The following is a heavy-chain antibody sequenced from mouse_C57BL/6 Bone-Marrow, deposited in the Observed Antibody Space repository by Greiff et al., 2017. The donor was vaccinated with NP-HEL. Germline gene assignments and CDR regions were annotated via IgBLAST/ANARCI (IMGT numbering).Heavy chain of an antibody. CDR3: TGGYDDFDY. D-gene: IGHD2-2*01. Sequence: QVQLKESGAELVRPGASVTLSCKASGYTFTDYEMHWVKQTPVHGLEWIGAIDPETGGTAYNQKFKGKAILTADKSSRTAYMELRSLTSEDSAVYYCTGGYDDFDYWGQGTTLTVSS. CDR2: IDPETGGT. J-gene: IGHJ2*01. CDR1: GYTFTDYE. V-gene: IGHV1-15*01.